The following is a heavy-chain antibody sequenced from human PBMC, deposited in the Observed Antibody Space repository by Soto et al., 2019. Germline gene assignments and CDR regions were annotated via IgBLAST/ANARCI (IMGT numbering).Heavy chain of an antibody. V-gene: IGHV4-30-2*06. J-gene: IGHJ6*02. D-gene: IGHD2-2*01. CDR3: ARDSYAMSSFALDV. Sequence: QLQLQESGSGLVETAQTLSLTCIVSGDSISSGGFPWTWIRQSTGKGLEWIGYVYRTGATSYNPSLDSRSSISVDTSRNQLSLKLMSVTPADSAVYFCARDSYAMSSFALDVWGRGTAVTVSS. CDR2: VYRTGAT. CDR1: GDSISSGGFP.